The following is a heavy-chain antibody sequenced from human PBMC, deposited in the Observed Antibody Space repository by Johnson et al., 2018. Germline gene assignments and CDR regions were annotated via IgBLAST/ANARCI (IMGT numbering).Heavy chain of an antibody. CDR3: TKGRMSGNYYFDY. J-gene: IGHJ4*02. CDR2: ISASGSAT. D-gene: IGHD3-3*01. CDR1: GFTFSSYA. V-gene: IGHV3-23*04. Sequence: EVQLVESGGDLVPPGQSLRLSCAASGFTFSSYAMSWVRQAPGKGLERVSGISASGSATYYADSVKGRFTISRDNSKNTLYLQMNSLRAEDTAIDFCTKGRMSGNYYFDYWGQGTLVTVSS.